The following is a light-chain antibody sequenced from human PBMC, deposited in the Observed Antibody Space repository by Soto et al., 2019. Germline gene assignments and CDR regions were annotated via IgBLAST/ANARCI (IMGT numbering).Light chain of an antibody. CDR2: EVS. J-gene: IGLJ1*01. V-gene: IGLV2-14*01. Sequence: QSALTQPASVSGSPGQSITISCTGTTTDIVTYDYVSWYQQLPGKAPKLMIYEVSHRPPGVSRRFSGSQSANTASLSISELQAEDEADYYCFSNTATSKVFGTGTKLTVL. CDR1: TTDIVTYDY. CDR3: FSNTATSKV.